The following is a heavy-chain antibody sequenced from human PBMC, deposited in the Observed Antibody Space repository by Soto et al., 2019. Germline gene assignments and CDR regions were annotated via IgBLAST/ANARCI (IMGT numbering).Heavy chain of an antibody. D-gene: IGHD1-1*01. CDR3: AKPSNSPPNWFDP. J-gene: IGHJ5*02. V-gene: IGHV3-23*01. CDR2: ISGSGGST. CDR1: GFTFSSYA. Sequence: GGSLRLSCAASGFTFSSYAMSWVRQAPGKGLEWVSSISGSGGSTYYTDSVKGRFTISRDNSKNTLYLQMDSLRVEDTAVYYCAKPSNSPPNWFDPWGQGTLGTASP.